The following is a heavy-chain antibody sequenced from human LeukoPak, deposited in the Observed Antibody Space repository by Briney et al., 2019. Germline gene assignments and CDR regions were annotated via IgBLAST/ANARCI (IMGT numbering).Heavy chain of an antibody. CDR2: IRSTSNTI. CDR3: ARDFGRWFIDY. V-gene: IGHV3-48*04. Sequence: GGSLRLSCAASGFTFSSFSMNWVRQAPGKGLEWVSYIRSTSNTIYYADSVKGRFTISRDNAKNSLYLQMNSLRAEDTAVYYCARDFGRWFIDYWGQGTLVTVSS. D-gene: IGHD4-23*01. CDR1: GFTFSSFS. J-gene: IGHJ4*02.